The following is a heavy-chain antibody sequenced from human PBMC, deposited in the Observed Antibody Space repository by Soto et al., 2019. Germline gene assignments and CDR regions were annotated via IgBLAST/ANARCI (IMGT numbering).Heavy chain of an antibody. CDR1: GFTFRNYD. CDR3: ARTDRDFYGLDV. CDR2: ISAAGDP. Sequence: EVQLVESGGGLVQPGGSLRLSCEASGFTFRNYDMHWVRQGTGKGLEWVSGISAAGDPDYADSVEGRFNIFRENAQNSFFLQMNSLRVGDTAVYYCARTDRDFYGLDVWGQGTTVIVSS. V-gene: IGHV3-13*05. J-gene: IGHJ6*02.